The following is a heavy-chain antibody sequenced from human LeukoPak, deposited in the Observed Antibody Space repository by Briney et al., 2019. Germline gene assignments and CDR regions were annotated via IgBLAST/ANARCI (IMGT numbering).Heavy chain of an antibody. D-gene: IGHD4-23*01. J-gene: IGHJ4*02. Sequence: GGSLRLSCAASGFSFSSFNLYWVRQAPGKGLEWVSSSVTSGSTYYADSVKGRFTISRDSAKNSLFLQMSSPSAEDTAVYYCATKTHGPFDHWGQGTLVTVSS. CDR2: SVTSGST. V-gene: IGHV3-21*01. CDR1: GFSFSSFN. CDR3: ATKTHGPFDH.